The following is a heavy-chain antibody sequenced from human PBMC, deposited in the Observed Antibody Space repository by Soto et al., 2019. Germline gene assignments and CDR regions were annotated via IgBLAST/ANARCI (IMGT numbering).Heavy chain of an antibody. CDR1: GLTFSNYA. V-gene: IGHV3-23*01. D-gene: IGHD1-7*01. CDR3: AKNQERELPRVIDF. CDR2: MSGSSSTT. Sequence: GGSLRLSCAPSGLTFSNYAMSWVRQAPGGGLEWVSSMSGSSSTTYYADSVRGRFTISRDRSKNTLYLQMSSLRAEDTALYYCAKNQERELPRVIDFWGQGTLVTVSS. J-gene: IGHJ4*02.